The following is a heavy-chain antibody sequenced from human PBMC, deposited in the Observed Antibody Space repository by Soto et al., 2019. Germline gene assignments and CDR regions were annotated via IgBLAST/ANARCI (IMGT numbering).Heavy chain of an antibody. CDR2: IYTSGST. CDR1: GGSISSYY. V-gene: IGHV4-4*07. D-gene: IGHD6-13*01. CDR3: ARSSSWWHVDY. J-gene: IGHJ4*02. Sequence: PSETLSLTCTVSGGSISSYYWSWIRQPAGKGLEWIGRIYTSGSTDYNPSLKSRVTMSVDTSKNQFSLKLSSVTAADTAVYHCARSSSWWHVDYWGQGTLVTVSS.